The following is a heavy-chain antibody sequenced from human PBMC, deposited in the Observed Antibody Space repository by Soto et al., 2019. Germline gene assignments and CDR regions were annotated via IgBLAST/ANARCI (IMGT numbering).Heavy chain of an antibody. D-gene: IGHD4-17*01. CDR3: ARDRQDHGYYYGMDV. CDR2: IIPIFGTA. V-gene: IGHV1-69*13. Sequence: ASVKVSCKASGGTFSSYAISWVRQAPGQGLEWMGGIIPIFGTANYAQKFQGRVTITADESTSTAYMELSSLRSEDTAVYYCARDRQDHGYYYGMDVWGQGTTVTVSS. CDR1: GGTFSSYA. J-gene: IGHJ6*02.